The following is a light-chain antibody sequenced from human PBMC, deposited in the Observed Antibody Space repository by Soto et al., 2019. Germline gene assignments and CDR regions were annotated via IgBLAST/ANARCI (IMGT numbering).Light chain of an antibody. CDR3: QRYNSYSRMYT. Sequence: DIQMTQSPSTLSASVGDRVTITCRASQSISTWLAWYQQKPGKAPKVLIYKASSLESGVPSRFTGSGSGTEFTLTISSLQPDDFATYSCQRYNSYSRMYTFGQGTKLEIK. CDR2: KAS. J-gene: IGKJ2*01. V-gene: IGKV1-5*03. CDR1: QSISTW.